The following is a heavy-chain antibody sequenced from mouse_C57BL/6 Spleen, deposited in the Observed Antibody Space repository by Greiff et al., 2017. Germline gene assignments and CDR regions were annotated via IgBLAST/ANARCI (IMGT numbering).Heavy chain of an antibody. CDR3: ARHYYGSSSWYFDV. CDR1: GYTFTSYW. CDR2: IDPSDSYT. Sequence: QVQLQQPGAELVMPGASVKLSCTASGYTFTSYWMHWVKQRPGQGLEWIGEIDPSDSYTNYNQKFKGKSTLTVDKSSSTAYMQLSSLTSEDSAVYYCARHYYGSSSWYFDVWGTGTTVTVSS. V-gene: IGHV1-69*01. J-gene: IGHJ1*03. D-gene: IGHD1-1*01.